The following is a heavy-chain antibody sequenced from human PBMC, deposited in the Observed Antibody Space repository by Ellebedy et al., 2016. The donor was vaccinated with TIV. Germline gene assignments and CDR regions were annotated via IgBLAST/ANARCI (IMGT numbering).Heavy chain of an antibody. J-gene: IGHJ4*02. V-gene: IGHV3-23*01. CDR3: AREISAAGYFDY. Sequence: GESLKISCAASGLTFSVYAMTWVRQAPGKGLEWISAIGGLDTATYYADSVKGRFTISRDNSKNTLYLQMYSLRAEDTAAYYCAREISAAGYFDYWGQGTLVTVSS. CDR1: GLTFSVYA. D-gene: IGHD6-13*01. CDR2: IGGLDTAT.